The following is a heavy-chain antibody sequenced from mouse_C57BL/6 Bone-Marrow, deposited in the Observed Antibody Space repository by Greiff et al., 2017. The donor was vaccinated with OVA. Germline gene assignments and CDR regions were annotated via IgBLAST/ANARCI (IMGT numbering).Heavy chain of an antibody. Sequence: VQLQQSGAELVKPGASVKMSCKASGYTFTSYWITWVKQRPGQGLEWIGDIYPGSGSTNYNEKFKSKATLTVDTSSSTAYMQLSSLTSEDSAVYYCARYRGNYYGSSLDYWGQGTTLTVSS. D-gene: IGHD1-1*01. CDR3: ARYRGNYYGSSLDY. V-gene: IGHV1-55*01. J-gene: IGHJ2*01. CDR1: GYTFTSYW. CDR2: IYPGSGST.